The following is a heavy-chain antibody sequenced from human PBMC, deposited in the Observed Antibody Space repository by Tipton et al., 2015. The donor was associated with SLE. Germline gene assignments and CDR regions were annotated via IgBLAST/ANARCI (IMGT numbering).Heavy chain of an antibody. J-gene: IGHJ4*02. CDR1: GGSISSSSYY. Sequence: TLSLTCTVSGGSISSSSYYWGWNRQPPGKGLEWIGSIYYSGSTYYNPSLKSRVTISVDTSKNQFSLKLSSVTAADTAVYYCARGVVRFDYWGQGTLVTVSS. CDR2: IYYSGST. D-gene: IGHD3-10*01. CDR3: ARGVVRFDY. V-gene: IGHV4-39*07.